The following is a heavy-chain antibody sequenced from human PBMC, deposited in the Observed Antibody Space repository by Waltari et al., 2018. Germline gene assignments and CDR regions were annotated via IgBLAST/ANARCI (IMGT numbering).Heavy chain of an antibody. CDR3: ARDIGTYSFAN. V-gene: IGHV1-3*01. Sequence: QVQLVQSGAEVKKPGASVKVSCKASGYTFTSYAVHWLRQAPGQGPEGMGWINGANGYKKYSQRFQGRVTFTRDTSATTAYMELSSLRSEDTAVYYCARDIGTYSFANWGQGTLVTVSS. D-gene: IGHD1-1*01. CDR1: GYTFTSYA. J-gene: IGHJ4*02. CDR2: INGANGYK.